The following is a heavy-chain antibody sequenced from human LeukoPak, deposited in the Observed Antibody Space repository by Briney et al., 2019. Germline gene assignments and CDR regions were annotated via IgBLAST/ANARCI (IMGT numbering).Heavy chain of an antibody. Sequence: PGGSLRLSCAASGFTFSSYEMNWVRQAPGKGLEWVSYISSSGSTIYYADSVKGRFTISRDNAKNSLYLQMNSLRAEDTAVYYCARGPMVRGINWFDPWGQGTLVTVSS. V-gene: IGHV3-48*03. D-gene: IGHD3-10*01. CDR2: ISSSGSTI. CDR3: ARGPMVRGINWFDP. CDR1: GFTFSSYE. J-gene: IGHJ5*02.